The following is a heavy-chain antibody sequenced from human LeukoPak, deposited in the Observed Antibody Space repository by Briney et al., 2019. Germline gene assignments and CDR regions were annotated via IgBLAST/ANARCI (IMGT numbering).Heavy chain of an antibody. CDR3: ARTFYDTLDSDAFDF. Sequence: ASVTVSCMSSGYTFTYYYMHWVRQAPGQGLEWMGWINPDSGGTNNAQKFQGRVTMTRDTSISTAYMELSRLRSDDTAVYYCARTFYDTLDSDAFDFWGQGTMVIVSS. J-gene: IGHJ3*01. D-gene: IGHD2/OR15-2a*01. V-gene: IGHV1-2*02. CDR2: INPDSGGT. CDR1: GYTFTYYY.